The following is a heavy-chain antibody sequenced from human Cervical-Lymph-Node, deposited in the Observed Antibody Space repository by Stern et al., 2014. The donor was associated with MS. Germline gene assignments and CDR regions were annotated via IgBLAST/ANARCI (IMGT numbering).Heavy chain of an antibody. V-gene: IGHV4-59*01. CDR2: IYHSGSP. Sequence: QVQLQESGPGLVKPSETLSLTCTVSGGSITSYYWSWIRQPPGKGLEWIGYIYHSGSPNYNPSLTSRVTISVDTSKNQFSLRLSSVTAADTAVYYCAREGWYSDFWTGSDSDNWFDPWGQGTLVIVSS. CDR1: GGSITSYY. CDR3: AREGWYSDFWTGSDSDNWFDP. D-gene: IGHD3/OR15-3a*01. J-gene: IGHJ5*02.